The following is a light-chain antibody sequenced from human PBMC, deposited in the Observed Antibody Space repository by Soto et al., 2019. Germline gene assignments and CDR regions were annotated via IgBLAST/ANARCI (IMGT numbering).Light chain of an antibody. CDR2: DAS. J-gene: IGKJ1*01. Sequence: EIVLTQSPATLSLSPGERATLSCRASQSASSYLAWYQQKPGQAPRLLIHDASSRATGIPDRFSGSGSGTDFTLTISRLEPEDFAVYYCQQYGGSPRTFGQGTKVDIK. CDR1: QSASSY. V-gene: IGKV3-20*01. CDR3: QQYGGSPRT.